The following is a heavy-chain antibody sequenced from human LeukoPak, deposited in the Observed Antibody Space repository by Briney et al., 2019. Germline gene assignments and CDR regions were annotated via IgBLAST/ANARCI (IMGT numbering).Heavy chain of an antibody. V-gene: IGHV3-21*01. CDR3: ASETDTTMRD. CDR2: FNIRSSSS. Sequence: PGGSLRLSCAASGFIFSIYDMNWVGQAPGKGREWVSSFNIRSSSSYYADSVKGRFTISRDNAKNSLYLQMNSLRVEDSAVYYCASETDTTMRDWGQGTLVTVSS. CDR1: GFIFSIYD. D-gene: IGHD5-18*01. J-gene: IGHJ4*02.